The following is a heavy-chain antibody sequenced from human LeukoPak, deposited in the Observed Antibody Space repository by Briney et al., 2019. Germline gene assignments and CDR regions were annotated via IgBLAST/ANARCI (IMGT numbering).Heavy chain of an antibody. CDR3: ARPYYDFWSGYYSFYYYYYMDV. CDR2: ISYDGSNK. V-gene: IGHV3-30*01. D-gene: IGHD3-3*01. CDR1: GFTFSSYA. Sequence: GGSLRLSCAASGFTFSSYAMHWVRQAPGKGLEWVAVISYDGSNKYYADSVKGRFTISRDNSKNTLYLQMNSLRAEDTAVYYCARPYYDFWSGYYSFYYYYYMDVWGKGTTVTVSS. J-gene: IGHJ6*03.